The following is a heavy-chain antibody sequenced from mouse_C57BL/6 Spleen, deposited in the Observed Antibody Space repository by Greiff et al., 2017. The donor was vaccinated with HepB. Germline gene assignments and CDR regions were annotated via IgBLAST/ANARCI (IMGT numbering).Heavy chain of an antibody. J-gene: IGHJ2*01. Sequence: EVKLMESGGGLVKPGGSLKLSCAASGFTFSDYGMHWVRQAPEKGLEWVAYISSGSSTIYYADTVKGRFTISRDNAKNTLFLQMTSLRSEDTAMYYCARSQLGYWGQGTTLTVSS. V-gene: IGHV5-17*01. CDR2: ISSGSSTI. D-gene: IGHD3-1*01. CDR3: ARSQLGY. CDR1: GFTFSDYG.